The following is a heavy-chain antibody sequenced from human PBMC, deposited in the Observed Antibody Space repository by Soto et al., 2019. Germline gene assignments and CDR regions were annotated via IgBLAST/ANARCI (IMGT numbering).Heavy chain of an antibody. CDR2: IIPIFGTA. J-gene: IGHJ3*02. V-gene: IGHV1-69*13. CDR3: ARGTLRYFDWLPGGDAFDI. D-gene: IGHD3-9*01. CDR1: GCTFSSYA. Sequence: SVKVSCKASGCTFSSYAISWVRQAPGQGLEWMGGIIPIFGTANYAQKFQGRVTITADESTSTAYMELSSLRSEDTAVYYCARGTLRYFDWLPGGDAFDIWGQGTMVTVSS.